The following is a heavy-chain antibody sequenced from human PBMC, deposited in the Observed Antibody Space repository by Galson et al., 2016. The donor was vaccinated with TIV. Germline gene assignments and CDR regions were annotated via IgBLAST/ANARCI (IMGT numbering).Heavy chain of an antibody. CDR3: ARHYNNIVIGEGWYYDHGMDV. CDR1: GYSISSGYW. CDR2: VHHVGVT. J-gene: IGHJ6*02. Sequence: ETLSLTCAVSGYSISSGYWWDWIRQAPGKGLEWIGTVHHVGVTFYNPSLKSRVTITKDEPDNSISLKMRSVTAADTATYYCARHYNNIVIGEGWYYDHGMDVWGQGTTVTVSS. V-gene: IGHV4-38-2*01. D-gene: IGHD5-12*01.